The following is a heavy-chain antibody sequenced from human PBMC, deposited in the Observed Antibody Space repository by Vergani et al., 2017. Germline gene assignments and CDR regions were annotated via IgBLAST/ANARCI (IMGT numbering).Heavy chain of an antibody. J-gene: IGHJ4*02. CDR1: GGTFSTYA. D-gene: IGHD3-22*01. CDR3: ARSSGYYSYYFDF. CDR2: IIPIFGTT. V-gene: IGHV1-69*13. Sequence: QVQLVQSGAEVKKPGSSVMVSCKAYGGTFSTYAITWVRQAPGQGLEWMGRIIPIFGTTSYAQKFQGRVTILADESTSTAYMELSSLRSEDTAVYYCARSSGYYSYYFDFWGQGTLVTVSS.